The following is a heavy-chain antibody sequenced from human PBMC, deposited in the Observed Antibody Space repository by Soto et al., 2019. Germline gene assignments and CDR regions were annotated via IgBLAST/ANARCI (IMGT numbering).Heavy chain of an antibody. CDR2: ISYDGSNK. V-gene: IGHV3-30*18. D-gene: IGHD1-26*01. CDR3: AKNPIVGATTIEY. CDR1: GFTFSSYG. J-gene: IGHJ4*02. Sequence: QVQLVESGGGVVQPGRSLRLSCAASGFTFSSYGMHWVRQAPGKGLEWVAVISYDGSNKYYADSVKGRFTISRDNSKNPLYLQMNSLRAEDTAVYYCAKNPIVGATTIEYWGQGTLVTVSS.